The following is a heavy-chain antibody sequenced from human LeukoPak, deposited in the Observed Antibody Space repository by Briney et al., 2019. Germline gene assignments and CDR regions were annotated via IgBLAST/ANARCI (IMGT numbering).Heavy chain of an antibody. CDR2: IYYSGST. Sequence: SETLSLTCTVSGGSISSYYWSWIRQPPGKGLEWIGYIYYSGSTNYNPSLKSRVTISVDTSKNQLSLKLSSVTAADTAVYYCARMSYSSSWYVDFDYWGQGTLVTVSS. V-gene: IGHV4-59*01. D-gene: IGHD6-13*01. J-gene: IGHJ4*02. CDR3: ARMSYSSSWYVDFDY. CDR1: GGSISSYY.